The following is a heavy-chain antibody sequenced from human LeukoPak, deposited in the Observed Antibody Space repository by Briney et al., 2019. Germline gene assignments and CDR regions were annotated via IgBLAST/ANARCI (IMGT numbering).Heavy chain of an antibody. Sequence: GGSLRLSCTASGFTFGDYAMSWFRQAPGKGLECVGFIRSKAYGGTTEYAASVKGRFTISRDDSKSIAYLQMNSLKTEDTAVYYCTRKKGVVPAAADWGQGTLVTVSS. CDR2: IRSKAYGGTT. J-gene: IGHJ4*02. V-gene: IGHV3-49*03. CDR1: GFTFGDYA. D-gene: IGHD2-2*01. CDR3: TRKKGVVPAAAD.